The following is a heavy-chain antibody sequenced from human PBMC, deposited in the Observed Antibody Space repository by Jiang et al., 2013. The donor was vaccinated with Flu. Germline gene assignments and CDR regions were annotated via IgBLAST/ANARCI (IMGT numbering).Heavy chain of an antibody. CDR2: IRFDGSEK. V-gene: IGHV3-30*02. Sequence: SCSASGFTFSYYAMHWVRQAPGKGLEWVAFIRFDGSEKYYPDSVKGRFSVSRDNSKNTLSLQMNSLRPEDTAVYYCATLRGSAYDTYLADFWGQGTLVTVSS. D-gene: IGHD3-22*01. CDR3: ATLRGSAYDTYLADF. CDR1: GFTFSYYA. J-gene: IGHJ4*02.